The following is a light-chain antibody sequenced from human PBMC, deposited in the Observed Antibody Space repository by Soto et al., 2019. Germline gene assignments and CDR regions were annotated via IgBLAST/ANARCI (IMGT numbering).Light chain of an antibody. J-gene: IGLJ3*02. CDR1: SSNIGSNT. CDR2: NNN. CDR3: AAWDDSLNGWV. Sequence: QSVLTQPPSASGTPEQRVTISCSGSSSNIGSNTVNWYRQLPGTAPKLLIYNNNQRPSGVPARFSGSESGTSASLAISGLQSEDEADYYCAAWDDSLNGWVFGGGTKLTVL. V-gene: IGLV1-44*01.